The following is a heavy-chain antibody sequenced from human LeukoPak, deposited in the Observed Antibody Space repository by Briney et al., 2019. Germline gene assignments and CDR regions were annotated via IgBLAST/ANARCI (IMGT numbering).Heavy chain of an antibody. J-gene: IGHJ4*02. CDR1: GFTFSSYA. Sequence: GRSLRLSCAASGFTFSSYAMHWVRQAPGKGLEWVAVISYDGSNKYYADSVKGRFTISRDNSENTLYLQMNSLRAEDTAVYYCARDADYGDWLIDYWGQGTLVTVSS. CDR2: ISYDGSNK. CDR3: ARDADYGDWLIDY. V-gene: IGHV3-30*04. D-gene: IGHD4-17*01.